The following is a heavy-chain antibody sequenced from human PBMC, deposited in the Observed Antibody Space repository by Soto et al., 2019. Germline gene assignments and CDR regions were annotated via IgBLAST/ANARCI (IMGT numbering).Heavy chain of an antibody. CDR2: IYPRDSDI. J-gene: IGHJ5*02. D-gene: IGHD6-13*01. CDR1: GYSFITHC. V-gene: IGHV5-51*01. CDR3: ARSTGSSSWYEYNWFDP. Sequence: GESLKISCQGSGYSFITHCIGWVRQMPWKGLEWMAIIYPRDSDIRYSPSFQGQVTVSVDKSISTAYLQWSSLKASDTAIYYCARSTGSSSWYEYNWFDPWGQGTLVTVSS.